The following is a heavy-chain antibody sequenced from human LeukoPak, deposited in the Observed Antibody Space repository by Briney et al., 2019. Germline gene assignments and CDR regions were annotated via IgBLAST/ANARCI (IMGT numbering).Heavy chain of an antibody. CDR1: GFTFDDYA. Sequence: PGGSLRLSCAASGFTFDDYAMHWVRPAPWKGLEWVSGISWNCGSIGYADSVKGRFTISRDNAKNSLYLQMNSLRAEDTALYYCARSSGSYYPFDYWGQGTLVTVSS. CDR2: ISWNCGSI. CDR3: ARSSGSYYPFDY. J-gene: IGHJ4*02. D-gene: IGHD3-10*01. V-gene: IGHV3-9*01.